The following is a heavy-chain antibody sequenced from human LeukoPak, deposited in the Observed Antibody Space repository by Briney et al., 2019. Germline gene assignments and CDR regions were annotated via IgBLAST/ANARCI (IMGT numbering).Heavy chain of an antibody. CDR1: GGSLSWNY. CDR3: AREEYFQDSNGYSYYFHS. D-gene: IGHD3-22*01. Sequence: PSETLSLTRTVSGGSLSWNYLSWLRQSAGKGREWIGRIYNSGSTNYYPPFRSRVAMSVDTSKNQFSLSVTSVTAADTAVFYCAREEYFQDSNGYSYYFHSWGQGSLVTVSS. J-gene: IGHJ4*02. CDR2: IYNSGST. V-gene: IGHV4-4*07.